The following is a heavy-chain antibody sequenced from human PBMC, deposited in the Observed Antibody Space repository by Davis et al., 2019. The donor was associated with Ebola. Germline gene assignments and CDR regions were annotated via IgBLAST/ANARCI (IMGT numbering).Heavy chain of an antibody. CDR1: GGSISSYY. CDR2: IYYSGST. V-gene: IGHV4-59*01. Sequence: SETLSLTCTVSGGSISSYYWSWIRQPPGKGLEWIGYIYYSGSTNYNPSLKSRVTISVDTSKNQFSLKLSSVTAADTAVYYCAGSVTTLVYFDYWGQGTLVTVSS. J-gene: IGHJ4*02. D-gene: IGHD4-17*01. CDR3: AGSVTTLVYFDY.